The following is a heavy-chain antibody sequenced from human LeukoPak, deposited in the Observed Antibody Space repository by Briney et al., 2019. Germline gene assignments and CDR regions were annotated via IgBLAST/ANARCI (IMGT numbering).Heavy chain of an antibody. CDR1: GGSISSSSYY. D-gene: IGHD3-10*01. V-gene: IGHV4-39*01. J-gene: IGHJ6*03. CDR3: ARGPYFRVYYYMDV. CDR2: IYYSGST. Sequence: SETLSLTCTASGGSISSSSYYWGWIRQPPGKGLEWIGSIYYSGSTYYNPSLKSRVTISVDTSKNQFSLKLSSVTAADTAVYYCARGPYFRVYYYMDVWGKGTTVTVSS.